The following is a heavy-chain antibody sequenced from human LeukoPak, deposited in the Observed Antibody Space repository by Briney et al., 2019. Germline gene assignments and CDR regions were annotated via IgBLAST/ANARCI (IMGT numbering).Heavy chain of an antibody. V-gene: IGHV3-30*02. CDR2: IPYDGSNE. CDR1: GFTFNSYG. J-gene: IGHJ4*02. Sequence: GGSLRLSCVASGFTFNSYGMHWVRQAPGKGLEWMAFIPYDGSNEYYADSVKGRFTISRDNSKNTLYLQMNSLRAEDTAVYYCARPNSIITTGLYAFDYWGQGTLVTVSS. CDR3: ARPNSIITTGLYAFDY. D-gene: IGHD1-1*01.